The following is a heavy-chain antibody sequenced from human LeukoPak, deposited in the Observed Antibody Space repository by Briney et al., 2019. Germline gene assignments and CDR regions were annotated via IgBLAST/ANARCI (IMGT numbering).Heavy chain of an antibody. D-gene: IGHD3-10*01. CDR2: IYHSGST. CDR1: DYSISSGYY. CDR3: ARLSYGSGSYYFDY. V-gene: IGHV4-38-2*02. J-gene: IGHJ4*02. Sequence: SESLSLTCIVSDYSISSGYYWGWIRQPPGKGLEWIGSIYHSGSTYYNLSLKSRVTISVDTSKNQFSLKLSSVTAADTAVYYCARLSYGSGSYYFDYWGQGTLVTVSS.